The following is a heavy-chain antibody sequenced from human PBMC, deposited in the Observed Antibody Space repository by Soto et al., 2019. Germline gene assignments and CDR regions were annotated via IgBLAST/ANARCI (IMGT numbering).Heavy chain of an antibody. CDR1: SGSISSSDW. D-gene: IGHD4-4*01. CDR2: IYHSGST. CDR3: ASSTDYIWFDP. V-gene: IGHV4-4*02. Sequence: PSETLSLTCAVSSGSISSSDWWSWVRQPPGKGLEWIGEIYHSGSTNYNPSLKSRATMSVDKSKNQFSLTLSSVTAADTAVYYCASSTDYIWFDPWGQGTLVTVSS. J-gene: IGHJ5*02.